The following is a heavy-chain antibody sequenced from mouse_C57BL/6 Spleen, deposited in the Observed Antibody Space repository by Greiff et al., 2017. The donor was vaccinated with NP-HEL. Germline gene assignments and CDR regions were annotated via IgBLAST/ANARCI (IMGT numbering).Heavy chain of an antibody. CDR2: IRSKSNNYAT. CDR3: GRYGYDAFDY. J-gene: IGHJ2*01. CDR1: GFSFNTYA. Sequence: EVQLVESGGGLVQPKGSLKLSCAASGFSFNTYAMIWVRQAPGKGLEWVARIRSKSNNYATYYADSVKDRFTISRDDSESMLYLQMNNLKTEDTAMYYCGRYGYDAFDYWGQGTTLTVSS. D-gene: IGHD2-2*01. V-gene: IGHV10-1*01.